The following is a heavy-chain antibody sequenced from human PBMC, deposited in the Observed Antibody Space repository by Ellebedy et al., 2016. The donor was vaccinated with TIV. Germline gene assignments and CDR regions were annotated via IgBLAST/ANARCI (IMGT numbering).Heavy chain of an antibody. V-gene: IGHV3-30-3*01. CDR2: VSPNGGSD. CDR1: GFTFSSYE. D-gene: IGHD6-19*01. CDR3: ARARSSGWLHTPDY. J-gene: IGHJ4*02. Sequence: GESLKISCAASGFTFSSYEMHWVRQAPGKGLEWVTVVSPNGGSDYYADSVKGRFTISRDNSKNTLYLQMNSLRSEDTALYYCARARSSGWLHTPDYWGQGTLVTVSS.